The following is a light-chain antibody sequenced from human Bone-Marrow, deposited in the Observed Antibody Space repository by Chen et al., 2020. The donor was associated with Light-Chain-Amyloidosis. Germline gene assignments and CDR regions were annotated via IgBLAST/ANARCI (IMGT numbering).Light chain of an antibody. Sequence: SYVLTKPSSVSVAPGQTATIACGGNNIGSKSVHWYQQTPGQAPLLVAYDDSDRPSGIPERLSGTNSGNTATLTISRVEAGDEADYYCQVWDRSSDRPVFGGGTKLTVL. CDR3: QVWDRSSDRPV. V-gene: IGLV3-21*02. CDR1: NIGSKS. CDR2: DDS. J-gene: IGLJ3*02.